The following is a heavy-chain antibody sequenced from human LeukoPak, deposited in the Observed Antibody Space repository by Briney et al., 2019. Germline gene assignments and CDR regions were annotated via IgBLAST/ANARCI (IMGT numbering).Heavy chain of an antibody. D-gene: IGHD3-22*01. Sequence: GGSLRLSCAASGFTFSSYAMSWVRQAPGKGLEWVSAISGSGGSTYYADSVKGRFTISRDNSKNTLYLQMNSLRAEDTAVYYCARATYYYDSSGYPDYWGQGTLVTVSS. J-gene: IGHJ4*02. CDR3: ARATYYYDSSGYPDY. CDR1: GFTFSSYA. CDR2: ISGSGGST. V-gene: IGHV3-23*01.